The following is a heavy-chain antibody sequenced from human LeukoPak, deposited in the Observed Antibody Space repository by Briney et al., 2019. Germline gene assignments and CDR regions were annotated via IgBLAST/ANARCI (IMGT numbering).Heavy chain of an antibody. CDR1: GGSFSGYY. CDR3: ARHVLLWFGEFSV. Sequence: SETLSLTCAVYGGSFSGYYWSWIRQPPGKGLEWIGEINHSGSTNYNPSLKSRVTISVDTSKNQFSLKLSSVTAADTAVYYCARHVLLWFGEFSVWGQGTMVTVSS. V-gene: IGHV4-34*01. CDR2: INHSGST. D-gene: IGHD3-10*01. J-gene: IGHJ3*01.